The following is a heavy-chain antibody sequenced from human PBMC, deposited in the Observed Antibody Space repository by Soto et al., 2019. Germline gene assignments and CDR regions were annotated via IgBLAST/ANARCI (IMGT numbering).Heavy chain of an antibody. V-gene: IGHV4-59*08. CDR1: GGFINSYY. CDR2: IYYSGST. Sequence: QVQLQESDPGLVKPSETLSLTCTVSGGFINSYYWSWIRQPPGKGLEWIGYIYYSGSTNYNPSLKSRVTMSVDTSKNQFSLKLSSVTAADTAVYYCARHTKPGGYYFGMDVWGQGTTVTVSS. J-gene: IGHJ6*02. CDR3: ARHTKPGGYYFGMDV. D-gene: IGHD2-8*01.